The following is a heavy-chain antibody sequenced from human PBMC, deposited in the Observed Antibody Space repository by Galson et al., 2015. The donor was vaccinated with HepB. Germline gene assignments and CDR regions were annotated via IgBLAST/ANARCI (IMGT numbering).Heavy chain of an antibody. CDR1: GGSISSYY. J-gene: IGHJ6*02. CDR3: ARDHVVPAAHYYGMDV. Sequence: TLSLTCTVSGGSISSYYWSWIRQPPGKGLEWIGYIYYSGSTNYNPSLKSRVTISVDTSKNQFSLKLSSVTAADTAVYYCARDHVVPAAHYYGMDVWGQGTTVTVSS. CDR2: IYYSGST. D-gene: IGHD2-2*01. V-gene: IGHV4-59*01.